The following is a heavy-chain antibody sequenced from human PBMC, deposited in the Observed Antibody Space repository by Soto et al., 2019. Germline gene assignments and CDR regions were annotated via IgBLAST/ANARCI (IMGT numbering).Heavy chain of an antibody. V-gene: IGHV4-39*01. CDR1: GGSISSTDHY. CDR3: ARLVFRCLRGSCDDYNFYGLDV. J-gene: IGHJ6*02. D-gene: IGHD6-19*01. CDR2: IYYAGST. Sequence: PSETLSLTCTVSGGSISSTDHYWGWIRQPPGEGLEWLGSIYYAGSTFHNPSLKRRATISVDTSRNQFSLRLSSVTASDTAVYYCARLVFRCLRGSCDDYNFYGLDVWGQGTTVTVSS.